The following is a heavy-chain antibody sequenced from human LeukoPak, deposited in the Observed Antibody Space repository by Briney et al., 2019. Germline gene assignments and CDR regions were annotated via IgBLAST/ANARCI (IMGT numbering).Heavy chain of an antibody. CDR3: ARATYYYGSGSYYPDYYGMDV. CDR2: IYYSGST. Sequence: TSETLSLTCTVSGGSISSSSYYWGWIRQPPGKGLEWIGSIYYSGSTNYNPSLKSRVTISVDTSKNQFSLKLSSVTAADTAVYYCARATYYYGSGSYYPDYYGMDVWGQGTTVTVSS. J-gene: IGHJ6*02. D-gene: IGHD3-10*01. CDR1: GGSISSSSYY. V-gene: IGHV4-39*07.